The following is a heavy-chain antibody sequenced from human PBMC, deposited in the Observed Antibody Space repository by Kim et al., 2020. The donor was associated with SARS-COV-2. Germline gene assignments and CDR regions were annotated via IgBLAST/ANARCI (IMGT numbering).Heavy chain of an antibody. J-gene: IGHJ6*02. V-gene: IGHV4-34*01. D-gene: IGHD2-21*01. CDR3: ARSIYYYGMDV. CDR1: GGSFSGYY. CDR2: INHSGST. Sequence: SETLSLTCAVYGGSFSGYYWSWIRQPPGKGLEWIGEINHSGSTNYNPSLKSRVTISVDTSKNQFSLKLSSVTAADTAVYYCARSIYYYGMDVWGQGTTVTVSS.